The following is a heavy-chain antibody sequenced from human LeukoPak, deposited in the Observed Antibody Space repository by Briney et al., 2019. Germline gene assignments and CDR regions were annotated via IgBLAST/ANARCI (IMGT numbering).Heavy chain of an antibody. Sequence: ASVKVSCKVSGYTLTELSMHWVRQAPGKGLEWMGGFDPEDGETIYAQKFQGRVTMTEDTSTDTAYMELSSLRSEDTAVYYCATMGLLGYYDSSGYINRGTLPDYWGQGTLVTVSS. CDR1: GYTLTELS. V-gene: IGHV1-24*01. D-gene: IGHD3-22*01. CDR2: FDPEDGET. CDR3: ATMGLLGYYDSSGYINRGTLPDY. J-gene: IGHJ4*02.